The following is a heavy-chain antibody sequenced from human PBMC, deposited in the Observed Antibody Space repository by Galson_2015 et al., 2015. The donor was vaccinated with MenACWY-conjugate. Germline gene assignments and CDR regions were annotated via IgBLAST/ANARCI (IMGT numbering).Heavy chain of an antibody. V-gene: IGHV3-53*01. Sequence: SLRLSCAASGLTVSSNYMSWVRQAPGKGLEWVSIIYSGGNTYYADSVKGRFTISRDNSKNTLYLQMNSLRAEDTAAYYCARDRRFSSRGVVTSSRMDVWGQGTTVTVSS. J-gene: IGHJ6*02. CDR2: IYSGGNT. CDR1: GLTVSSNY. D-gene: IGHD3-10*01. CDR3: ARDRRFSSRGVVTSSRMDV.